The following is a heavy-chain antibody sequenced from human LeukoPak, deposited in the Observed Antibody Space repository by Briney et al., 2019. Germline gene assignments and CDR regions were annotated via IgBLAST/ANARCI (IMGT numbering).Heavy chain of an antibody. D-gene: IGHD3-10*01. CDR1: GGTFSSYA. CDR2: IIPILGIA. Sequence: GASVKVSCKASGGTFSSYAISWVRQAPGQGLEWMGRIIPILGIANYAQKFQGRVTITADKSTSTAYMELSSLRSEDTAVYYCARGGITMVRGVLSWFDPWGQETLVTVSS. V-gene: IGHV1-69*04. J-gene: IGHJ5*02. CDR3: ARGGITMVRGVLSWFDP.